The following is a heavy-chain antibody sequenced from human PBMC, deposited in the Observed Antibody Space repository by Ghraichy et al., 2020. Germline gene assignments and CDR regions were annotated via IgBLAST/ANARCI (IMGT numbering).Heavy chain of an antibody. CDR3: ASSGSYYREDYYYGMDV. J-gene: IGHJ6*02. CDR1: GFTFKNYE. V-gene: IGHV3-48*03. CDR2: ISSSATNI. Sequence: GGSLRLSCAASGFTFKNYEMNWVRQAPGKGLEWVSYISSSATNIYYADSVKGRFTISRDNAKNALYLQMSSLTAEDTAVYYCASSGSYYREDYYYGMDVWGQGTTVTVSS. D-gene: IGHD1-26*01.